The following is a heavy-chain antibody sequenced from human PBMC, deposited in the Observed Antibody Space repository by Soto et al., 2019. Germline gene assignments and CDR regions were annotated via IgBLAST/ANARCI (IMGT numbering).Heavy chain of an antibody. D-gene: IGHD6-13*01. CDR1: GASIGNYY. CDR2: IYTSGST. J-gene: IGHJ5*01. V-gene: IGHV4-4*07. Sequence: QVQLQESGPGLVKPSETLSLTCTVSGASIGNYYWTWIRQSAGKGLEWIGRIYTSGSTNYNPSLKSRITMSVDTSKKQFSLKLTSVTAADTAVYYCARQTTYSSSWYDCWGQGNLVTVSS. CDR3: ARQTTYSSSWYDC.